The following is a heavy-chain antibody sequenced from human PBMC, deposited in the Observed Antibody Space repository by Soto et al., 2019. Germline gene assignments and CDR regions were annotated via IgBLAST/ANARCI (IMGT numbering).Heavy chain of an antibody. CDR2: IRSKAYGGTT. CDR1: GFTFGDYA. V-gene: IGHV3-49*03. CDR3: TREPGQWELPNDY. Sequence: SGGSLRLSCTASGFTFGDYAMSWFRQAPGKGLEWVGFIRSKAYGGTTEYAASVKGRFTISRDDSKSIAYLQMNSLKTEDTAVYYCTREPGQWELPNDYWGQGTLVTVSS. D-gene: IGHD1-26*01. J-gene: IGHJ4*02.